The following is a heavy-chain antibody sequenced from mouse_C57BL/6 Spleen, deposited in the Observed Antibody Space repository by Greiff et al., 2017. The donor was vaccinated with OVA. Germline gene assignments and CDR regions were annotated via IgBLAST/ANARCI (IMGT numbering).Heavy chain of an antibody. V-gene: IGHV1-50*01. CDR1: GYTFTSYW. D-gene: IGHD2-3*01. J-gene: IGHJ2*01. CDR2: IDPSDSYT. Sequence: QVHVKQPGAELVKPGASVKLSCKASGYTFTSYWMQWVKQRPGQGLEWIGEIDPSDSYTNYNQKFKGKATLTVDTSSSTAYMQLSSLTSEDSAVYYCARRGGYYYFDYWGQGTTLTVSS. CDR3: ARRGGYYYFDY.